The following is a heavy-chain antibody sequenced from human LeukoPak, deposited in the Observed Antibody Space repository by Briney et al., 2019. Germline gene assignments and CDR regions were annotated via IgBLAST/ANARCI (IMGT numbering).Heavy chain of an antibody. Sequence: SETLSLTCTFAGGSISSSSYYWGWIRQPPGKGLEWIGSIYYSWSTYYRPSLKIRVPISVPTSKTQFSLKLSSATAADTAVYYCTRRGIAARSNYYYMDVRGKGTTVTASS. CDR2: IYYSWST. J-gene: IGHJ6*03. V-gene: IGHV4-39*01. CDR1: GGSISSSSYY. CDR3: TRRGIAARSNYYYMDV. D-gene: IGHD6-6*01.